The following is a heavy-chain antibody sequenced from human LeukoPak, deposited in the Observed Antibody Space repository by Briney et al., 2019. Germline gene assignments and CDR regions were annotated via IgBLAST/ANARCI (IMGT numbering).Heavy chain of an antibody. Sequence: GGSLRLSCAAPGFTFSSYAMSWVRQAPGKGLEWVSAISGSGGSTYYADSVKGRFTISRDNSKNTLYLQMNSLRAEDTAVYYCAKGTGGLIVVVPAAIRWGQGTLVTVSS. CDR1: GFTFSSYA. V-gene: IGHV3-23*01. CDR3: AKGTGGLIVVVPAAIR. J-gene: IGHJ4*02. D-gene: IGHD2-2*02. CDR2: ISGSGGST.